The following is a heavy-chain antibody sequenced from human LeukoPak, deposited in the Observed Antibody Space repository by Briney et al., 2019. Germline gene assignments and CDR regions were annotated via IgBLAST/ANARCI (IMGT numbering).Heavy chain of an antibody. CDR2: IIPIFATA. Sequence: ASVKVSCKASGGTFSSYAISWVRQAPGQGLEWMGGIIPIFATANYAQKFQGRVTITADESTSTAYMELSSLRSEDTAVYYCARNIAAGTTYFDYWGQGTLVTVSS. J-gene: IGHJ4*02. CDR3: ARNIAAGTTYFDY. CDR1: GGTFSSYA. D-gene: IGHD6-13*01. V-gene: IGHV1-69*13.